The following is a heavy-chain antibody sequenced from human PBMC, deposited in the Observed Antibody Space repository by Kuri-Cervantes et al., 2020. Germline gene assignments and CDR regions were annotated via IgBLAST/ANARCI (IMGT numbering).Heavy chain of an antibody. Sequence: GGSLRLSCAASGFGQAPGKGLEWVANIKQDGSEKDYVDSVKGRFPISRDNAKSSLYLQMNSLRAEDTAVYYCAEDLLLWFGENGMDVWGQGTTVTVSS. CDR1: GFG. V-gene: IGHV3-7*01. D-gene: IGHD3-10*01. J-gene: IGHJ6*02. CDR2: IKQDGSEK. CDR3: AEDLLLWFGENGMDV.